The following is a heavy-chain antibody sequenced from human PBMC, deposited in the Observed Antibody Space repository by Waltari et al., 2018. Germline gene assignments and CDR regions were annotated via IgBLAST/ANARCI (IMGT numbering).Heavy chain of an antibody. CDR3: ATLSLYSSSSSDY. J-gene: IGHJ4*02. D-gene: IGHD6-6*01. Sequence: EVQLLESGGGLVQPGRSLRLSCAASGFTFSSSAMSWVRQAPGKGLEWVSAISGSGGSTYYADSVKGRLTISRDNSKNKLYLRRNSPRAEDTAVDYCATLSLYSSSSSDYWGQGTLVTVSS. V-gene: IGHV3-23*01. CDR2: ISGSGGST. CDR1: GFTFSSSA.